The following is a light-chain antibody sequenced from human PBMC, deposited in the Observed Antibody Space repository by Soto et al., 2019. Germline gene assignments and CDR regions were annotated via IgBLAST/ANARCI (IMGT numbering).Light chain of an antibody. CDR2: QVS. J-gene: IGLJ3*02. Sequence: QSVLTQPASVSGSPGQSITICCTGTSRDVGHPYNYVSWYQQHPVKAPKLLIFQVSNRPSGISGRFSGSKSGNTASLTISGLQAEDEADYYCMSFIDSTSTHWVLGGGTQLTVL. CDR3: MSFIDSTSTHWV. V-gene: IGLV2-14*03. CDR1: SRDVGHPYNY.